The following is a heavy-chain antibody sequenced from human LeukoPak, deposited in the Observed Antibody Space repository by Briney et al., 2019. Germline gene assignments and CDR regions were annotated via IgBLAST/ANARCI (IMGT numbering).Heavy chain of an antibody. D-gene: IGHD2/OR15-2a*01. V-gene: IGHV4-59*12. CDR2: IYYSGTT. CDR1: GGSISGYY. J-gene: IGHJ4*02. CDR3: ARESMAGNYFDY. Sequence: SETLSLTCSVSGGSISGYYWSWFRQPPGKGLEWVGYIYYSGTTIYNPSLKSRLTISLDTSKNQFSLNLSSVTAADTAVYYCARESMAGNYFDYWGQGTLVTVSS.